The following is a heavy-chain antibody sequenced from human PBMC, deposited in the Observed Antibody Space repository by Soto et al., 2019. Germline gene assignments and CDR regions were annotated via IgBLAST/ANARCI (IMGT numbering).Heavy chain of an antibody. CDR1: GFTFSSYS. D-gene: IGHD3-3*01. Sequence: EVQLVESGGGLVKPGGSLRLSCAASGFTFSSYSMNLVRQAPGKGLEWVSSISSSSSYIYYADSVKGRFTISRDNAKNSLYLQMNSLRAEDTAVYYCAREAGYDFWSGYPDYWGQGTLVTVSS. CDR2: ISSSSSYI. V-gene: IGHV3-21*01. CDR3: AREAGYDFWSGYPDY. J-gene: IGHJ4*02.